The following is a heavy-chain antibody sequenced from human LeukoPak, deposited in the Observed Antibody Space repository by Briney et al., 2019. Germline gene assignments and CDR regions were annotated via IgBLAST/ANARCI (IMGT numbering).Heavy chain of an antibody. V-gene: IGHV1-2*02. Sequence: RASVKVSCKASGYTFTGYYMHWVRQAPGQGLKWMGWINPNSGGTNYAQKFQGRVTMTRDTSISTAYMELSRLRSDDTAVYYCARVVVPAAFNWFDPWGQGTLVTVSS. CDR2: INPNSGGT. D-gene: IGHD2-2*01. J-gene: IGHJ5*02. CDR3: ARVVVPAAFNWFDP. CDR1: GYTFTGYY.